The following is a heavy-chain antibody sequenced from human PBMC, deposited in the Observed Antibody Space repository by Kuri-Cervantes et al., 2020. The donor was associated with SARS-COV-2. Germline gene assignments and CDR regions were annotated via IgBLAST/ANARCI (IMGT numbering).Heavy chain of an antibody. Sequence: AETLSLTCAVYGGSFSGYDWSWIRQPPGKGLEWIGEINHSGSTNYNPSLKSRVTISVDTSKNQFSLKLSSVTAADTAVYYCARGPELGHFFVYWGQGTLVTVSS. CDR1: GGSFSGYD. CDR2: INHSGST. D-gene: IGHD7-27*01. J-gene: IGHJ4*02. V-gene: IGHV4-34*01. CDR3: ARGPELGHFFVY.